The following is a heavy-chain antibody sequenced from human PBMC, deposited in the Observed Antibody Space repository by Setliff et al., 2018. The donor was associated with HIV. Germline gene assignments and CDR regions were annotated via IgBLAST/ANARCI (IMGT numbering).Heavy chain of an antibody. CDR3: ARKYTGGPLDY. CDR1: GYSLTDLS. Sequence: ASVKVSCKVSGYSLTDLSIHWVRQAPGKGLEWMGGFDPEDGETVYAQKLQGRVTMTEDTSTSTAYMELRSLRSDDTAMYYCARKYTGGPLDYWGQGTLVTVSS. D-gene: IGHD6-19*01. V-gene: IGHV1-24*01. CDR2: FDPEDGET. J-gene: IGHJ4*02.